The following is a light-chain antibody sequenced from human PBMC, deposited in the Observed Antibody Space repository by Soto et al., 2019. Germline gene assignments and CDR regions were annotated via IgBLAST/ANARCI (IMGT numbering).Light chain of an antibody. Sequence: QSALTQPPSASGSPGQTVTISCTGTSSDVGDYNYVSWYQQHPGRAPKLMIYEVSKRPSGVPYRFSGSKSGNTASLTVSGLQAEDEADYYCSSYAGSNNLYVFGTGTKVTVL. CDR2: EVS. CDR1: SSDVGDYNY. V-gene: IGLV2-8*01. CDR3: SSYAGSNNLYV. J-gene: IGLJ1*01.